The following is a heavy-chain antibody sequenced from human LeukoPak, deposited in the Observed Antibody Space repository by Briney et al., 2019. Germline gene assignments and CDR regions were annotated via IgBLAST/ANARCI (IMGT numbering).Heavy chain of an antibody. Sequence: SETLSLTCTVSGGSISSYYWSWIRQPPGKGLEWIGYIYYSGSPNYNPSLKSRVTISVDMSKNQFSLKLSSVTAADKAVYYCARGELATITGYFDYWGQGTLVTVSS. CDR2: IYYSGSP. D-gene: IGHD5-24*01. J-gene: IGHJ4*02. CDR1: GGSISSYY. CDR3: ARGELATITGYFDY. V-gene: IGHV4-59*08.